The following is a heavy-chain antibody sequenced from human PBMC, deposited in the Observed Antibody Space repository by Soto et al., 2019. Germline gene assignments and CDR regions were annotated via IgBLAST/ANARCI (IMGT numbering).Heavy chain of an antibody. J-gene: IGHJ4*02. Sequence: QITLKESGPTLVKPTQTLTLTCTFSGFSLSTSGVGVGWILQPPGKALEWLALIYWDDDKRYSPSLKSRLTIPKNTSKNQVVITMTNMDPVDTATYYSAHHGDYFDYWGKGTLVTVSS. V-gene: IGHV2-5*02. CDR3: AHHGDYFDY. D-gene: IGHD4-17*01. CDR2: IYWDDDK. CDR1: GFSLSTSGVG.